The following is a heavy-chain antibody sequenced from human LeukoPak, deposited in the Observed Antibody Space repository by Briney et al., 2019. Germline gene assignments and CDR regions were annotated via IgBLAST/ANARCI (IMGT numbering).Heavy chain of an antibody. CDR3: AKFSSSGWYLYWYFDL. CDR2: ISGSGGST. J-gene: IGHJ2*01. Sequence: GGSLRLSXAASGFTFSSYAMSWVRQAPGKGLEWVSAISGSGGSTYYADSVKGRFTISRDNSKNTLYLQMNSLRAEDTAVYYCAKFSSSGWYLYWYFDLWGRGTLVTVSS. D-gene: IGHD6-19*01. CDR1: GFTFSSYA. V-gene: IGHV3-23*01.